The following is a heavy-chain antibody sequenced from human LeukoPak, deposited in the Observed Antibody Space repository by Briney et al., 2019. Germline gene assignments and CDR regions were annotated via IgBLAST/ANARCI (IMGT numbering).Heavy chain of an antibody. CDR1: GFTFSSYG. V-gene: IGHV3-23*01. D-gene: IGHD4-11*01. CDR3: AKDYYYSNSLFDY. CDR2: ISSGGRST. Sequence: GRSLRLSCAASGFTFSSYGMHWVRQAPGKGLKWVSGISSGGRSTYYADSVKGRFTISRDNSKNTLYLQMNSLRAEDTAVYYCAKDYYYSNSLFDYWGQGTLVTVSS. J-gene: IGHJ4*02.